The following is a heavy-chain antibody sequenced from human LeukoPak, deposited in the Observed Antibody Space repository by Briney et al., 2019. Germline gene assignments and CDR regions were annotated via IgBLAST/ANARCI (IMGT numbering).Heavy chain of an antibody. V-gene: IGHV3-23*01. D-gene: IGHD6-19*01. J-gene: IGHJ1*01. CDR1: GFTFSSYA. CDR2: ISGSGGST. CDR3: AKDNSGWSMYLRH. Sequence: GGSLRLSCAASGFTFSSYAVSWVRQAPGKGLEWVSAISGSGGSTYYADSVKGRFTISRDNSNSTLYLQMNSLRPEDTAVYYCAKDNSGWSMYLRHWGQGALVIVSS.